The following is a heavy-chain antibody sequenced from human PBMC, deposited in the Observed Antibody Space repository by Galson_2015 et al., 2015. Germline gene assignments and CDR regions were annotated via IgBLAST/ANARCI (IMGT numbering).Heavy chain of an antibody. D-gene: IGHD2-2*01. Sequence: SVKVSCKASGYTFTGYYMHWVRQAPGQGLEWMGWINPNSGGTNYAQKFQGRVTVTRDTSISTAYMELSRLRSDDTAVYYCARDHCSSPGCYENYYYGMDVWGQGTTATVSS. CDR3: ARDHCSSPGCYENYYYGMDV. J-gene: IGHJ6*02. CDR1: GYTFTGYY. V-gene: IGHV1-2*02. CDR2: INPNSGGT.